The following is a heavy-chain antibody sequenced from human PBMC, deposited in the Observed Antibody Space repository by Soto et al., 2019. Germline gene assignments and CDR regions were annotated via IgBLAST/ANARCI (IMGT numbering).Heavy chain of an antibody. D-gene: IGHD3-3*01. CDR3: AKSMYDFWSGYFGSQPAQYNWFDP. Sequence: PGGSLRLSCAASGFTFSSYGMHWVRQAPGKGLEWVAVISYDGSNKYYADSVKGRFTISRDNSKNTLYLQMNCLRAEDTAVYYCAKSMYDFWSGYFGSQPAQYNWFDPWGQGTLVTVSS. CDR1: GFTFSSYG. V-gene: IGHV3-30*18. CDR2: ISYDGSNK. J-gene: IGHJ5*02.